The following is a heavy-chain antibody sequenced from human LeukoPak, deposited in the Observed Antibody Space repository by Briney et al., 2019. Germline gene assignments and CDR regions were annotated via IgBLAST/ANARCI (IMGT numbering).Heavy chain of an antibody. CDR3: AKGSSSARPYYFDY. J-gene: IGHJ4*02. CDR2: ITGSSDST. V-gene: IGHV3-23*01. CDR1: RFTFSNYV. Sequence: GGSLRLSCAASRFTFSNYVMSWVRQAPGKGLEWVSAITGSSDSTWYADSVKGRFTISRDNSKNTLYLQMNSLRAEDTAVYYCAKGSSSARPYYFDYWGRGTPVTVSS. D-gene: IGHD6-25*01.